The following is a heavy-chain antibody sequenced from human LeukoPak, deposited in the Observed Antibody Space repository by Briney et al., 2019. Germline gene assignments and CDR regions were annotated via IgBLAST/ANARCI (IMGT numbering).Heavy chain of an antibody. D-gene: IGHD4-17*01. V-gene: IGHV3-7*01. CDR2: IKRDGSVK. CDR3: ARDDYGAPIDY. CDR1: GFTFSSYW. Sequence: GGSLRLSCAASGFTFSSYWMSWVRQAPGKGLEWVASIKRDGSVKKYVDSVQGRFTVSRDNTKNSLYLQMNSLRAEDTAVYYCARDDYGAPIDYWGQGTLVTVSS. J-gene: IGHJ4*02.